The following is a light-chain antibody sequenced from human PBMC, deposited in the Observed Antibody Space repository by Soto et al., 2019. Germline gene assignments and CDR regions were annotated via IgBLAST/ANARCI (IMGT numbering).Light chain of an antibody. J-gene: IGKJ3*01. Sequence: EIVLTQSPGTLSLSPWERATLSCRSSQSVSSSYLAWYQQKPGQAPRLLIYGASSRATGMPDRFSGSGSGTDFTLTISRLEPEDFAVYYCQQYGSSPFTFGPGTKVDIK. V-gene: IGKV3-20*01. CDR2: GAS. CDR1: QSVSSSY. CDR3: QQYGSSPFT.